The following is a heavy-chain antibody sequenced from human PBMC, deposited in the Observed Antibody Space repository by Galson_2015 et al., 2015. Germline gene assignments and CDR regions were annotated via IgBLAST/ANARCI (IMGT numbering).Heavy chain of an antibody. CDR3: AREWDGRFLEWSEYYFDY. V-gene: IGHV3-11*06. Sequence: TYYADSVKGRFTISRDNAKNSLYLQMNSLRAEDTAVYYCAREWDGRFLEWSEYYFDYWGQGTLVTVSS. CDR2: T. J-gene: IGHJ4*02. D-gene: IGHD3-3*01.